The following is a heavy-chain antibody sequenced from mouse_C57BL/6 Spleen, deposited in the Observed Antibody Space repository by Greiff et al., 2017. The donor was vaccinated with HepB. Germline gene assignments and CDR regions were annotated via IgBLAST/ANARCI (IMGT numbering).Heavy chain of an antibody. Sequence: EVKLVESGEGLVKPGGSLKLSCAASGFTFSSYAMSWVRQTPEKRLEWVAYISSGGDYIYYADTVKGRFTISRDNARNTLYLQMSSLKSEDTAMYYCTRDTGPYAMDYWGQGTSVTVSS. CDR3: TRDTGPYAMDY. D-gene: IGHD4-1*01. CDR1: GFTFSSYA. CDR2: ISSGGDYI. J-gene: IGHJ4*01. V-gene: IGHV5-9-1*02.